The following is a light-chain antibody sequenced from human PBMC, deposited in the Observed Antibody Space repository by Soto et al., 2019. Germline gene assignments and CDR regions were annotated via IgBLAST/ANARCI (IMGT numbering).Light chain of an antibody. V-gene: IGKV3-20*01. CDR3: QQHVSSLPAYT. Sequence: EIVLTQSPGTLSLSPGERATLSCRASQSVSSIYLAWYQQKPGQAPRLLIHGASSRATGIPDRFSGSASGTDFTLTISRLEPEDFAVYYCQQHVSSLPAYTFGQGTKLEIK. CDR1: QSVSSIY. J-gene: IGKJ2*01. CDR2: GAS.